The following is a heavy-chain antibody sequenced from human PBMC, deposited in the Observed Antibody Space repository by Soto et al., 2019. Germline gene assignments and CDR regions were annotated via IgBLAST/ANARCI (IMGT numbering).Heavy chain of an antibody. CDR3: ARDISAYGLDV. CDR2: IYHSGST. CDR1: GGSISSGGYS. Sequence: PSETLSLTCAVSGGSISSGGYSWSWIRQPPGKGLEWIGYIYHSGSTYYNPSLKSRVTISVDRSKNQFSLKLSSVTAADTAVYYCARDISAYGLDVWGQGTTVTVSS. J-gene: IGHJ6*02. V-gene: IGHV4-30-2*01. D-gene: IGHD2-2*01.